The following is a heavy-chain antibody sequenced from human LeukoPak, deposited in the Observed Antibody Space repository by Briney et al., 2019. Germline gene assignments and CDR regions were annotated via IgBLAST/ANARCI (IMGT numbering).Heavy chain of an antibody. CDR1: GGSISSGGYS. V-gene: IGHV4-30-2*01. J-gene: IGHJ4*02. D-gene: IGHD3-16*01. CDR2: IYHSGST. CDR3: ARGPYYDYVWGRTPSQGFDY. Sequence: PSETLSLTCAVSGGSISSGGYSWSWIRQPPGKGLEWIGYIYHSGSTYYNPSLKSRVTISVDRSKNQFSLKLSSVTAADTAVYYCARGPYYDYVWGRTPSQGFDYWGQGTLVTVSS.